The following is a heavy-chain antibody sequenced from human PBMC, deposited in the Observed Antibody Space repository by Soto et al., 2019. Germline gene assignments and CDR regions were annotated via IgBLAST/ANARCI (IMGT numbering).Heavy chain of an antibody. D-gene: IGHD2-2*01. CDR1: GFTFSSYA. J-gene: IGHJ3*02. CDR3: AKESPIHPGYQLLTGDAFDI. V-gene: IGHV3-23*01. CDR2: ISGSGGST. Sequence: EVQLLESGGGLVQPGGSLRLSCAASGFTFSSYAMSWVRQAPGKGLEWVSAISGSGGSTYYADSVKGRFTISRDNSKNTLYLQMNSLRAEDTAVYYCAKESPIHPGYQLLTGDAFDIWGQGTMVTVSS.